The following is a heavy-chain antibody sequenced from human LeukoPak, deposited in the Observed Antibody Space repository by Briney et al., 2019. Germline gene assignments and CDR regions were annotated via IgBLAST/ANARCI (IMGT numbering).Heavy chain of an antibody. J-gene: IGHJ4*02. D-gene: IGHD3-22*01. CDR3: ARARVIVATQTFDY. CDR1: GGSISSSAYY. Sequence: PSETLSLTCTVSGGSISSSAYYWGYIRQPPGKGMEWIGSIHYTGSTYYNLSLKSRVTISVDTSKKQVSLKLSSVTAADTAVYYCARARVIVATQTFDYWGQGTLVTVSS. V-gene: IGHV4-39*01. CDR2: IHYTGST.